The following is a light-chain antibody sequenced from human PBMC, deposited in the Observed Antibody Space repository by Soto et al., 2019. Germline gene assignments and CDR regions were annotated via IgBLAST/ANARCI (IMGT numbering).Light chain of an antibody. CDR2: KAS. CDR1: QSISSW. J-gene: IGKJ1*01. Sequence: DIQMTQPPSTLSASVGDRVTITCRASQSISSWLAWYQQKPGKAPKLLIYKASSLESGVPSRFSGSGSGTEFTLTISSLQPDDFATYYCQQYNSYSWTFGQGSIV. CDR3: QQYNSYSWT. V-gene: IGKV1-5*03.